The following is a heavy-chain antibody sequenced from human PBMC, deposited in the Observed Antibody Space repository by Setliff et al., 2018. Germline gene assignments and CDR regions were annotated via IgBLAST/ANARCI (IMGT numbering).Heavy chain of an antibody. D-gene: IGHD3-22*01. Sequence: GASVKVSCKASGGTFNSFAINWVRQAPGQGLEWMGGIMPIFGTTNYAQKFQGRVTIITDESTSTAYMELSSLRSEDTAVYYCARERGNYLDSTNYYYYFDYWGQGTLVTVSS. CDR3: ARERGNYLDSTNYYYYFDY. CDR2: IMPIFGTT. J-gene: IGHJ4*02. V-gene: IGHV1-69*05. CDR1: GGTFNSFA.